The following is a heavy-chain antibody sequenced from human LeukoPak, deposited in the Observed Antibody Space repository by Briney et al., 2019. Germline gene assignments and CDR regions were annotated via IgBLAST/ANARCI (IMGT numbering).Heavy chain of an antibody. J-gene: IGHJ3*02. CDR1: GYSFTIYW. CDR2: IYPGDSDT. CDR3: ARRSLLSGDAFDI. D-gene: IGHD3-10*01. Sequence: NHGESLKISCKGSGYSFTIYWIGWVRQMPGKGLEWMGIIYPGDSDTRYSPSFQGQVTISADKSISTAYLQWSSLKASDTAMYYCARRSLLSGDAFDIWGQGTMVTVSS. V-gene: IGHV5-51*01.